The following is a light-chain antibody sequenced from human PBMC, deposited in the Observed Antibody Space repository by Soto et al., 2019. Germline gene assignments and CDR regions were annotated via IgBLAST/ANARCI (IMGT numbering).Light chain of an antibody. CDR1: QSVSSSY. J-gene: IGKJ1*01. V-gene: IGKV3-20*01. Sequence: EIVLTQSPGTLSLSPGERATLSCRAIQSVSSSYLAWYQQKPGQAPRLLIYGASSRATGIPDRFSGSGSGKDFTLTISRLEREDFAVYYCQQYGRSWTFGQGTKVDIK. CDR2: GAS. CDR3: QQYGRSWT.